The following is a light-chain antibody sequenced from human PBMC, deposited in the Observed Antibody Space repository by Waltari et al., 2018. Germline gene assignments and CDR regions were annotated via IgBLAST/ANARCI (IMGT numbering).Light chain of an antibody. CDR2: GAS. J-gene: IGKJ1*01. V-gene: IGKV3-20*01. CDR1: QSIGRY. CDR3: QNHERLPAT. Sequence: EVVLTQSPGTLSLSPGETAPLPCRASQSIGRYLVWYQQKSGQAPRLLIYGASTRATGIPDRFSGSGSGTDFSLTIRRLEAEDFAVYYCQNHERLPATFGQGTKVEMK.